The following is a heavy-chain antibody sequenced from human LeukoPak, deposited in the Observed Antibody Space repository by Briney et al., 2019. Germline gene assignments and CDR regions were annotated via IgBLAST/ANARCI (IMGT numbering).Heavy chain of an antibody. Sequence: GGSLRLSCAASGFTVSTNYMSWVRQAPGKGLEWVSVIYSGGSTYYADSVKGRFTISRDNPKNTVYLQMNSLRAEDTAVYYCARDHNCGGDCYSGMDVWGKGITVTVSS. CDR3: ARDHNCGGDCYSGMDV. CDR1: GFTVSTNY. CDR2: IYSGGST. D-gene: IGHD2-21*01. J-gene: IGHJ6*04. V-gene: IGHV3-53*01.